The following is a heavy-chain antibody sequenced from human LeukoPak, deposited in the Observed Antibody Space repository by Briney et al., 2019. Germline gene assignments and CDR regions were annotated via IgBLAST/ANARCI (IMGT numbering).Heavy chain of an antibody. J-gene: IGHJ4*02. Sequence: GASVKVSCKASGYTFTSYGISWVRQAPGQGLEWMGWISAYNGNTNYAQKLQGRVTMTTDTSTSTAYMELRSLRSDDTAVYYCARGVPPGLAWEYYFDYWGQGTLVTVSS. CDR2: ISAYNGNT. CDR1: GYTFTSYG. D-gene: IGHD1-26*01. V-gene: IGHV1-18*01. CDR3: ARGVPPGLAWEYYFDY.